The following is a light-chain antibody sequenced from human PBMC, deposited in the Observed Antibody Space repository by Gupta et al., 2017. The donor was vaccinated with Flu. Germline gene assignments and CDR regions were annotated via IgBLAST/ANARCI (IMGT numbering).Light chain of an antibody. Sequence: QSALTQPPSASGPPGQSVAISCTGTSSDVGAYNYVSCYQQHPGKAPKLIIYEVNKRPSGVPDRFSGSKSGNTASLTVSGLRAEDEADYYCSSYAGTNLGINSLYVFGTGTKLTVL. CDR2: EVN. J-gene: IGLJ1*01. CDR1: SSDVGAYNY. V-gene: IGLV2-8*01. CDR3: SSYAGTNLGINSLYV.